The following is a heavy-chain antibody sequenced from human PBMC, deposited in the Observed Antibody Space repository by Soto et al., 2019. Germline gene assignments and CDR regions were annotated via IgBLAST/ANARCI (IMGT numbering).Heavy chain of an antibody. J-gene: IGHJ4*02. V-gene: IGHV4-34*01. D-gene: IGHD3-16*01. Sequence: QVHLQQWGTGLLKPSQTLSLTCAVYGGSFNSYYWSWIRQSPGKGLEWIGEINHSGSTNSNPSLKSRVSVSVDMSKSQFSLKLTSLTAADTAVYYCARGHQGAFFDFWGRGTLVTVFS. CDR2: INHSGST. CDR1: GGSFNSYY. CDR3: ARGHQGAFFDF.